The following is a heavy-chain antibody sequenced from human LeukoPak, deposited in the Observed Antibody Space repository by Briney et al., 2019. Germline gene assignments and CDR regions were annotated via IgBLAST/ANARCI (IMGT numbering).Heavy chain of an antibody. V-gene: IGHV3-43*02. CDR3: AKDIRAARLFDY. D-gene: IGHD6-6*01. CDR1: GFTFSSYA. CDR2: ISGDGGST. Sequence: GGSLRLSCAASGFTFSSYAMHWVRQAPGKGLEWVSLISGDGGSTYYADSVKGRFTISRDNSKNSLYLQMNSLRTEDTALYYCAKDIRAARLFDYWGQGTLVTVSS. J-gene: IGHJ4*02.